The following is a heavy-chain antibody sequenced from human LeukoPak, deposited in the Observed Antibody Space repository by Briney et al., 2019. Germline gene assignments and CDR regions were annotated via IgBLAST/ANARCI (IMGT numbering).Heavy chain of an antibody. CDR3: ARDPTTVVTLPYYFDF. J-gene: IGHJ4*02. V-gene: IGHV4-34*01. Sequence: PSETPSLTCAVYGGSFTGYHWNWIRQSPQRGLEWIGEINHRGHPHYNPSLESRLTISVDTSKNQFSLTLRSVTAADTAVYYCARDPTTVVTLPYYFDFWGQGTPVTVSS. D-gene: IGHD4-23*01. CDR1: GGSFTGYH. CDR2: INHRGHP.